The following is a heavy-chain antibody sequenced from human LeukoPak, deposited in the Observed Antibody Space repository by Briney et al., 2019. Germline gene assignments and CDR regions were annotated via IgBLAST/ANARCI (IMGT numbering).Heavy chain of an antibody. D-gene: IGHD6-19*01. V-gene: IGHV3-23*01. CDR1: GFTFSSYS. CDR3: AKRGSSFSFDY. J-gene: IGHJ4*02. CDR2: ITGGGTNT. Sequence: GGSLRLSCAASGFTFSSYSMSWVRQAPGKGLEWDSAITGGGTNTAYAGSVKGRFTISRDNSKNTLYLQMNSLRAEDTAMYYCAKRGSSFSFDYWGQGSLVTVSS.